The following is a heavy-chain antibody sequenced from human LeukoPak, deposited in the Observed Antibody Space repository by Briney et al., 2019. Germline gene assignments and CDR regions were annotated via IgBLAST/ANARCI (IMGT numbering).Heavy chain of an antibody. J-gene: IGHJ3*01. CDR1: GFTFSNYA. D-gene: IGHD2-21*02. CDR3: AKDRESCGGDCTESFDV. V-gene: IGHV3-23*01. Sequence: AGSLRLSCAASGFTFSNYAMSWIRQAPGKGLEWVSSISSRGGNIYYVDYVKGRFTISRDNSKNTLSLQMDSLRGEDTAVYYCAKDRESCGGDCTESFDVWGQGTMVRVSS. CDR2: ISSRGGNI.